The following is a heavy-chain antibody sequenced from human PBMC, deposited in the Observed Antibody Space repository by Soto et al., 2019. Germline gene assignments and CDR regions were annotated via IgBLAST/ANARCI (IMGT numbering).Heavy chain of an antibody. CDR3: ARGRGYYDILTGYYPYVYFDY. V-gene: IGHV4-39*07. Sequence: SETLSLTCSVSGGSISSSSYYWGWIRQPPGKGLEWIGEINHSGSTNYNPSLKSRVTISVDTSKNQFSLKLSSVTAADTAVYYCARGRGYYDILTGYYPYVYFDYWGQGTLVTVSS. CDR1: GGSISSSSYY. J-gene: IGHJ4*02. CDR2: INHSGST. D-gene: IGHD3-9*01.